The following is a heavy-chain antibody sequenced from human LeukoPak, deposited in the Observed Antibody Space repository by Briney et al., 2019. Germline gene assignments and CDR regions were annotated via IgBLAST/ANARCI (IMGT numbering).Heavy chain of an antibody. D-gene: IGHD3-10*01. J-gene: IGHJ5*02. CDR3: AREGSGGWFDP. Sequence: GGSLRLSCAASGFTFSSYAMHWVRQAPGKGLEYVSVISSNGGSTYYANSVKGRFTISRDNSKNTLYLQMGSLRAEDMAVYYCAREGSGGWFDPWGQGTLVTVSS. CDR1: GFTFSSYA. V-gene: IGHV3-64*01. CDR2: ISSNGGST.